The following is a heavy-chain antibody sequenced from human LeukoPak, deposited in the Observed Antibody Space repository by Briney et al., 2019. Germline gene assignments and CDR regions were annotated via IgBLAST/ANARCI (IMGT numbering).Heavy chain of an antibody. D-gene: IGHD2-15*01. V-gene: IGHV3-30*18. Sequence: PGGSRRLSCAASGFTFSTYGMRWVRQAPGKGLEWVAYISYLRTNENYADSVRGCFTSARNNSENTLYLQMNRLRDVESGVYYCAKKGADRYGSGGCCFGYWGQGTLVTVSS. CDR1: GFTFSTYG. CDR2: ISYLRTNE. J-gene: IGHJ4*02. CDR3: AKKGADRYGSGGCCFGY.